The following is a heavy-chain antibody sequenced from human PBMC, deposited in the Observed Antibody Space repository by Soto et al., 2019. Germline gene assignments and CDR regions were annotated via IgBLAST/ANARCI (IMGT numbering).Heavy chain of an antibody. CDR3: AREQGITMVRGVITRVAFDI. J-gene: IGHJ3*02. CDR2: IYHSGST. Sequence: PSETLSLTCAVSGGSISSSNWWSWVRQPPGQGLEWIAEIYHSGSTNYNPSLKSRVTISVDKSKNQFSLKLSSVTAADTAVYYCAREQGITMVRGVITRVAFDIWGQGTMVTVSS. V-gene: IGHV4-4*02. D-gene: IGHD3-10*01. CDR1: GGSISSSNW.